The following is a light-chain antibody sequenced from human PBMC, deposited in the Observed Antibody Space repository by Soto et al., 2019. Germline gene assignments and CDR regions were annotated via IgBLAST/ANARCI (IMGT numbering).Light chain of an antibody. CDR3: LQDNNYPRT. Sequence: DVQMTQSPSTLSASVGDRVIITCRASQSISKWLAWYQQKPGKAPNLLIYDASSLQSGVPSRFSGSGSGTDLAITISSLQPEDFETYYCLQDNNYPRTFGQGTKVDI. V-gene: IGKV1-5*01. J-gene: IGKJ1*01. CDR1: QSISKW. CDR2: DAS.